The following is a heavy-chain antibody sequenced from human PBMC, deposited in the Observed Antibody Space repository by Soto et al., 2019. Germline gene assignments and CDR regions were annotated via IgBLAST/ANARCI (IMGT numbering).Heavy chain of an antibody. CDR1: CLSITGYY. Sequence: SDTLSLSCTISCLSITGYYWTWIPQSPGKGLDYIGYIYSGNTNYNPSLNSRVTISVDTSKNQFSLTLSSVTATDTAVFYCARQGPPIKSDAFDIWDQGTMVTVS. J-gene: IGHJ3*02. CDR3: ARQGPPIKSDAFDI. CDR2: IYSGNT. V-gene: IGHV4-59*08.